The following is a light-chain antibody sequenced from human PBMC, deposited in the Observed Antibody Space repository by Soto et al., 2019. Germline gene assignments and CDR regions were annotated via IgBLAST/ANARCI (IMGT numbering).Light chain of an antibody. V-gene: IGKV2-28*01. CDR3: QQRSNWPPT. J-gene: IGKJ1*01. CDR1: QSLLHSNGYNY. CDR2: LGS. Sequence: DIVMTQSPLSLPATPGEPASISCRSSQSLLHSNGYNYLDWYLQKPGQSPQLLIYLGSNRATGIPARFSGSGSGTDFTLTISSLEPEDFAVYYCQQRSNWPPTFGRGTKVDIK.